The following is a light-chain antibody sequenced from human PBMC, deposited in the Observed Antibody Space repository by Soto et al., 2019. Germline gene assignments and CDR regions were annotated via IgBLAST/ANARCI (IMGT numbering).Light chain of an antibody. CDR2: DAS. J-gene: IGKJ4*01. V-gene: IGKV3D-11*02. CDR1: QSFTSY. Sequence: SLEDRASXSCSAIQSFTSYLPWYQHNPSQAPMLLIYDASNISTGIPSIFSCSGPGPDFNLTISSIGPEDLAVYYWQEPSNWQVASFCGGIKVAIK. CDR3: QEPSNWQVAS.